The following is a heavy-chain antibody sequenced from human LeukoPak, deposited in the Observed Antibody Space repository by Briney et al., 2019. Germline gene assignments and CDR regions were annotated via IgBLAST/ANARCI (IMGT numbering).Heavy chain of an antibody. CDR3: ARGVVAATFYYYMDV. V-gene: IGHV3-21*04. CDR2: ISSSSSYI. J-gene: IGHJ6*03. CDR1: GFTFSSYS. D-gene: IGHD2-15*01. Sequence: PGGSLRLSCAASGFTFSSYSMNWVRQAPGKGLEWVSSISSSSSYIYYADSVKGRFTISRDNAKNSLYLQMNSLRSDDTAVYYCARGVVAATFYYYMDVWGKGTTVTVSS.